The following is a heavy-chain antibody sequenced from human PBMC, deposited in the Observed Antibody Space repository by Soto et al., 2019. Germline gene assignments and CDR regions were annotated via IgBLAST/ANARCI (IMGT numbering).Heavy chain of an antibody. CDR2: IRGGGDRT. D-gene: IGHD2-2*01. Sequence: ESGGGLVQPGGSLRLSCVGSGFTFINYAMNWVRQTPGKGLEWVSGIRGGGDRTFDADSVKGRFTISRDNSKNTVNLQMNSLRADDTAVYYCARKVLGSTSRPDWWYFDLWGRGTLVTVSS. CDR1: GFTFINYA. J-gene: IGHJ2*01. V-gene: IGHV3-23*01. CDR3: ARKVLGSTSRPDWWYFDL.